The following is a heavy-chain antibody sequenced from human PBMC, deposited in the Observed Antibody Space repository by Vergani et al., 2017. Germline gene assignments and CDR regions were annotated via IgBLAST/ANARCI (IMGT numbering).Heavy chain of an antibody. Sequence: QVQLVQSGAEVKKPGASVKVSFKASGYTFTGYYMHWVRQAPGQGLEWMGWINPNSGGTNYAQKFQGRVTMTRDTSISTAYMELSRLRSDDTAVYYCARTRSSGYYGSGSYYGDYFDYWGQGTLVTVSS. CDR3: ARTRSSGYYGSGSYYGDYFDY. CDR1: GYTFTGYY. V-gene: IGHV1-2*02. D-gene: IGHD3-10*01. J-gene: IGHJ4*02. CDR2: INPNSGGT.